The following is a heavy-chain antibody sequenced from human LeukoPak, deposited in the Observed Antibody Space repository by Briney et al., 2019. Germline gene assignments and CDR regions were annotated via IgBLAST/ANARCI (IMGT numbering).Heavy chain of an antibody. CDR1: GGYISSSSYY. Sequence: PSETLSLTCSVSGGYISSSSYYWGWIRQPPGEGLEWIGDIYYTGRTYNNSSLKSRLTVSIDTSKNQFSLKLASLTAADTGVYYCARRRYYDSTGYLDWGQGTRITVSS. CDR3: ARRRYYDSTGYLD. D-gene: IGHD3-22*01. J-gene: IGHJ1*01. V-gene: IGHV4-39*01. CDR2: IYYTGRT.